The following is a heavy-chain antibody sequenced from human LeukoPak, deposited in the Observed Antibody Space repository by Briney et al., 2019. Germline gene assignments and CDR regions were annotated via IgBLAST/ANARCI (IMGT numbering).Heavy chain of an antibody. CDR1: GFTFGDYA. J-gene: IGHJ6*04. Sequence: GGSLRLSCTASGFTFGDYAMSWVRQAPGKGLEWVGFIRSKAYGGTTEYAASVKGRFTISRDDSKSIAYLQMNSLKTEDTAVYYCTRDHIVVVSAAMRPYYYYGMDVWGKGTTVTVSS. V-gene: IGHV3-49*04. CDR2: IRSKAYGGTT. CDR3: TRDHIVVVSAAMRPYYYYGMDV. D-gene: IGHD2-2*01.